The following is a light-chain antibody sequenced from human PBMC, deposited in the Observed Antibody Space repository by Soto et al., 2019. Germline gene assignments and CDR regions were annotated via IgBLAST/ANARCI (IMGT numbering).Light chain of an antibody. CDR3: QKYNSAPRT. CDR1: QSVLYISNNKNY. J-gene: IGKJ1*01. V-gene: IGKV4-1*01. Sequence: DIVMTQSPDSLAVSLGERATINCKSSQSVLYISNNKNYLAWYQQKPGQPPKLLIYAASTLQLGVPSRFSGSGSGTDFTLTISSLQPEDVATYYCQKYNSAPRTFGQGTKVDIK. CDR2: AAS.